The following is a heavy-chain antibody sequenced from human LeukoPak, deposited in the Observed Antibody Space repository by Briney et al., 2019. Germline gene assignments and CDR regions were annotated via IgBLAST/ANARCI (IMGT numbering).Heavy chain of an antibody. CDR3: ARDPRAAAHFDY. Sequence: GGSLRLSCAASGFTFSSYAMTWVRQAPGKGLEWVANIKEDGSEEHYVDSVKGRFTISRDNARNSLYLQMNSLRAEDTAVYYCARDPRAAAHFDYWGQGTLVTVSS. CDR1: GFTFSSYA. J-gene: IGHJ4*02. CDR2: IKEDGSEE. D-gene: IGHD6-13*01. V-gene: IGHV3-7*04.